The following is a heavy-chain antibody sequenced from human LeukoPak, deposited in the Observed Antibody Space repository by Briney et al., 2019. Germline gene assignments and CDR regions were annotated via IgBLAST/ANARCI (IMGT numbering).Heavy chain of an antibody. D-gene: IGHD6-19*01. J-gene: IGHJ4*02. V-gene: IGHV1-8*01. CDR2: VSPNSGST. Sequence: ASVKVSCKASGYTFNIYEMNWLRQANGQGLEWMGWVSPNSGSTVYAQKFQGRVTMTRDTSINTAYMELNSLTSEDTAVYYCARGTLCSSGEILLWGQGTLVTVTS. CDR1: GYTFNIYE. CDR3: ARGTLCSSGEILL.